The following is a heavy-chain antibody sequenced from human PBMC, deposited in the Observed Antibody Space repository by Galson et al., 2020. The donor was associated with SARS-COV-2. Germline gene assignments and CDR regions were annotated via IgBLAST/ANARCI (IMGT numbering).Heavy chain of an antibody. CDR2: FDPEDGET. V-gene: IGHV1-24*01. CDR3: RVVPAAINYYYYVMDV. D-gene: IGHD2-2*02. Sequence: ASVKVSCKVSGYTLTELSMHWVRQAPGKGLEWMGGFDPEDGETIYAQKFQGRVTMTEDTSTDTAYMELSSLRSEDTAVYYCRVVPAAINYYYYVMDVCGQGTTVTGS. J-gene: IGHJ6*02. CDR1: GYTLTELS.